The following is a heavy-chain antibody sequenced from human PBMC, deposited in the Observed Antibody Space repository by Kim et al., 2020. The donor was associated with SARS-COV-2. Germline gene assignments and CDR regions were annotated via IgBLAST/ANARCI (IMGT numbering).Heavy chain of an antibody. V-gene: IGHV4-31*03. Sequence: SETLSLTCTVSGGSISSGGYYWSWIRQHPGKGLEWIGYIYYSGSTYYNPSLKSRVTISVDTSKNQFSLKLSSVTAADTAVYYCARGGGTAMVGGYGPTQGFDYWGQGTLVTVSS. D-gene: IGHD5-18*01. CDR3: ARGGGTAMVGGYGPTQGFDY. CDR1: GGSISSGGYY. CDR2: IYYSGST. J-gene: IGHJ4*02.